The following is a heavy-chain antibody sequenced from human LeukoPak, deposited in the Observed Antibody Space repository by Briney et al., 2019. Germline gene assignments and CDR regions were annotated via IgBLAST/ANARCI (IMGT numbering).Heavy chain of an antibody. CDR1: GFTFGTYS. V-gene: IGHV3-53*04. D-gene: IGHD5-12*01. Sequence: GGSLRLSCAASGFTFGTYSMNRVRQAPGKGLEWVSVIYSGGSTYYIDSVKGRFTISRHNSRSTLYLQMNSLRGEDTAVYYCARGNDYLEAFDIWGQGTMVTVSS. J-gene: IGHJ3*02. CDR2: IYSGGST. CDR3: ARGNDYLEAFDI.